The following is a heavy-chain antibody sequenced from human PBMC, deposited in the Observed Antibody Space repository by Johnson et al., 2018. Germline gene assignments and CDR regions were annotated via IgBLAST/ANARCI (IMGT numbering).Heavy chain of an antibody. J-gene: IGHJ3*02. CDR3: TRHRSGTGDAFDI. Sequence: QLLESGGGLVQPGGSLKLSCAASGFTFSGSTMHWVRQASGKGLEWVGRIRSKANSYATAYAASGKGSFTISRDDSKNTAYLQVNSLKTEDTAGYYCTRHRSGTGDAFDIWGQGTMVTVSS. D-gene: IGHD1-26*01. CDR1: GFTFSGST. V-gene: IGHV3-73*01. CDR2: IRSKANSYAT.